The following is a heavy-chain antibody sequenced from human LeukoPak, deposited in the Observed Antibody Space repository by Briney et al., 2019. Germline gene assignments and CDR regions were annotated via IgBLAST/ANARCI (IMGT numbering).Heavy chain of an antibody. CDR2: IYYSGST. CDR3: ARSVDTAMVPVFDY. D-gene: IGHD5-18*01. CDR1: GGSISSSSYY. V-gene: IGHV4-39*01. Sequence: SETLSLTCTVSGGSISSSSYYWGWIRQPLGKGLEWIGSIYYSGSTYYNPSLKSRVTISVETSKNQFSLKLSSVTAADTAVYYCARSVDTAMVPVFDYWGQGTLVTVSS. J-gene: IGHJ4*02.